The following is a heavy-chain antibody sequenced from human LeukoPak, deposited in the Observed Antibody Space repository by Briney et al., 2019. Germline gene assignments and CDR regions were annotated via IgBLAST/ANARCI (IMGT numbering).Heavy chain of an antibody. CDR3: ARGSGSYRSNWFDP. Sequence: PGGSLRLSCAASGFTVSSNYMSWVRQAPGKGLEWVSVIYSGGSTYCADSVKGRFTISRDNSKNTLYLQMNSLRAEDTAVYYCARGSGSYRSNWFDPRGQGTLVTVSS. D-gene: IGHD1-26*01. J-gene: IGHJ5*02. CDR2: IYSGGST. CDR1: GFTVSSNY. V-gene: IGHV3-66*01.